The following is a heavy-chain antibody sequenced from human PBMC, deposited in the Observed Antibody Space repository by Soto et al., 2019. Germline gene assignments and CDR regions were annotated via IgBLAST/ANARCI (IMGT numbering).Heavy chain of an antibody. CDR3: ARDSRGQVTMIVVVPSRAQTMDV. CDR1: GYTFTSYG. Sequence: ASVKVSCKASGYTFTSYGISWVRQAPGQGLEWMGWVSAYNGNTNYAQKLQGRVTMTTGTSTSTAYMELRSLRSDDTAVYYCARDSRGQVTMIVVVPSRAQTMDVWGQGTTVTVSS. CDR2: VSAYNGNT. V-gene: IGHV1-18*01. J-gene: IGHJ6*02. D-gene: IGHD3-22*01.